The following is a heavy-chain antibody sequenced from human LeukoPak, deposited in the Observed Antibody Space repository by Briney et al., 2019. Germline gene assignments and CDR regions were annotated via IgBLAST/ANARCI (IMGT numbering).Heavy chain of an antibody. CDR2: ISGSGSGT. V-gene: IGHV3-23*01. D-gene: IGHD2-2*03. J-gene: IGHJ6*03. Sequence: GGSLRLSCAASGFTFSSYAMSWVRQAPGKGLEWVSGISGSGSGTYYADSVKGRFTISRDNSKNTLHLQMNSLRAEDTAVYYCATHGSAHYYMDVWGKGTTVTISS. CDR1: GFTFSSYA. CDR3: ATHGSAHYYMDV.